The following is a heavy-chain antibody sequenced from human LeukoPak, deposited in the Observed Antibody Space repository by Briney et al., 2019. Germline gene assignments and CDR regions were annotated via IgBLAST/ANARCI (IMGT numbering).Heavy chain of an antibody. Sequence: PGRSLRLSCAASGFTFSSYGITWVRQAPGKGLEWVSTISATGGSTYYADSVKGRFTISRDNSKDTLYLQMNSLRAEDTAVYYCAKGGYSSGWRNYFDYWGQGTLVTVSS. CDR2: ISATGGST. D-gene: IGHD6-19*01. CDR1: GFTFSSYG. V-gene: IGHV3-23*01. CDR3: AKGGYSSGWRNYFDY. J-gene: IGHJ4*02.